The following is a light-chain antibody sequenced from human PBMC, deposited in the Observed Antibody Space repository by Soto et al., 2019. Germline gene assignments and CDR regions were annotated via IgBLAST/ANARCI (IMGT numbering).Light chain of an antibody. J-gene: IGLJ3*02. CDR3: QSYDSSLSGSV. V-gene: IGLV1-40*01. Sequence: QSVLTQPPSVSGAPGQRVTISCTGSSSNIGAGYVHWYQQLPGTAPTLLLYGNSNRRSGVPPRLSGSTSGTSAALAITGLQAEEDADDHCQSYDSSLSGSVFGGGTKLTVL. CDR1: SSNIGAGY. CDR2: GNS.